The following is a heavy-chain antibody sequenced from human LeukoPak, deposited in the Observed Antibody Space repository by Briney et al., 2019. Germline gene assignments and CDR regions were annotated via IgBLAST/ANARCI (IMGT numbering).Heavy chain of an antibody. D-gene: IGHD4-23*01. Sequence: SETLSLTCTVSGGSISSSSYYWGWIRQPPGKGLEWIGSIYYSGSTYYNPSLKSRVTISVDTSKNQFSLKLSSVTAADTAVYYCARRRMSATVATDGLYYYYYYMDVWGKGTTVTVSS. V-gene: IGHV4-39*01. CDR1: GGSISSSSYY. CDR3: ARRRMSATVATDGLYYYYYYMDV. J-gene: IGHJ6*03. CDR2: IYYSGST.